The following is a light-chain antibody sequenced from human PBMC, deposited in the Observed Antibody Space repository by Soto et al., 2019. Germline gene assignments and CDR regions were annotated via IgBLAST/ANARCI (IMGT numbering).Light chain of an antibody. Sequence: ILLTQSPDSLAVSLGERATIRCRSSQGRLDNSNNKNYLAWYQQKPGQSPKVLIYWASTRESGVPDRFTGSGSGTDFTLPISSLQAEDVAVYYCHQFHSTPPAFGGGTKVDI. J-gene: IGKJ4*01. CDR3: HQFHSTPPA. CDR2: WAS. V-gene: IGKV4-1*01. CDR1: QGRLDNSNNKNY.